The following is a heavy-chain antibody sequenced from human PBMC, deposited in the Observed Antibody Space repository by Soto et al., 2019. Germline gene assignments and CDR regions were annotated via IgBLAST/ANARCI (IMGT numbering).Heavy chain of an antibody. CDR1: GFTFSRSA. CDR3: AATLDWGSYDFGGYPS. CDR2: IVAASGKT. Sequence: SVEVSCKGSGFTFSRSAVQWFQQARGQGLEWIGWIVAASGKTDYSQIFQERVTITRDMSTSTAYMELSSLSSEDTAVYYCAATLDWGSYDFGGYPSWGQGTLVTVS. V-gene: IGHV1-58*01. J-gene: IGHJ4*02. D-gene: IGHD3-22*01.